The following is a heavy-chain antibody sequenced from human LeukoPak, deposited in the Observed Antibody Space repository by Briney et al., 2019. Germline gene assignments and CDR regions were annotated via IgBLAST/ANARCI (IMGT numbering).Heavy chain of an antibody. CDR3: ARGDGTDAFDI. D-gene: IGHD1-14*01. V-gene: IGHV4-59*01. J-gene: IGHJ3*02. Sequence: SETLSLTCTVSGGSISSYYWSWIRQPPGKGLEWIGYIYYSGSTNYNPSLKSRVTISVDTSKNQFSLKLGSVTAADTAVYYCARGDGTDAFDIWGQGTMVTVSS. CDR1: GGSISSYY. CDR2: IYYSGST.